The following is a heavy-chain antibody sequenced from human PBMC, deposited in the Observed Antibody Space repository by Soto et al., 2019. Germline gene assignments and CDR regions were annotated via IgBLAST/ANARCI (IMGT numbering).Heavy chain of an antibody. CDR2: IIPIFGTA. V-gene: IGHV1-69*06. D-gene: IGHD3-22*01. CDR3: ARVLTYYYDSSGYYHAFDI. J-gene: IGHJ3*02. CDR1: GGTFSSYA. Sequence: GASVKVSCKASGGTFSSYAISWVRQAPGQGLEWMGGIIPIFGTANYAQKFQGRVTITADKSTSTAYMELSSLRSEDTAVYYCARVLTYYYDSSGYYHAFDIWGQGTMVTVS.